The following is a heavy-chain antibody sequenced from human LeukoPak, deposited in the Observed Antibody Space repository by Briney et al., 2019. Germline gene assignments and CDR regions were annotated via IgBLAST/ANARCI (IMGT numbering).Heavy chain of an antibody. CDR2: IYSGGST. J-gene: IGHJ4*02. V-gene: IGHV3-66*01. Sequence: PGGSLRLSCAASGFTVSSNYMSWVRQAPGKGLEWVSVIYSGGSTYYADSVKGRFTISRDNSKNTLYLQMNSLRAEDTAVYYCARGSGYSSSWSPYYFDYWGQGTLVTVSS. CDR1: GFTVSSNY. CDR3: ARGSGYSSSWSPYYFDY. D-gene: IGHD6-13*01.